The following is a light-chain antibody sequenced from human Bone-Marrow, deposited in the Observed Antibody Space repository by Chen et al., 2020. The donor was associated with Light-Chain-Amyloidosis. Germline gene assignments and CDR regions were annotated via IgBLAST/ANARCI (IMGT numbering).Light chain of an antibody. J-gene: IGLJ2*01. CDR1: DLPTKY. CDR2: RDT. Sequence: SYELTQPPSVSVSPGRTARITCSGDDLPTKYAYWYQQKPGQDPVLVIHRDTGRPSGISERFSGSSSGTTATLTISGVQAEDEADYHCQSADSSGTYEVIFGGGTKLTVL. CDR3: QSADSSGTYEVI. V-gene: IGLV3-25*03.